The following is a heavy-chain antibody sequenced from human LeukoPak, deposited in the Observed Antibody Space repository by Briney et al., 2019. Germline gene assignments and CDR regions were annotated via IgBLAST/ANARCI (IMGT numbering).Heavy chain of an antibody. V-gene: IGHV4-61*05. CDR3: ARVGTDYGEFYYYYMDV. Sequence: SETLSLTCTVSGGSISSSSYYWGWVRQPPGKGLEWIGYIYYSGSTNYNPSLKSRVTISVDTSKNQFSLKLSSVTAADTAVYYCARVGTDYGEFYYYYMDVWGKGTTVTISS. D-gene: IGHD4-17*01. CDR1: GGSISSSSYY. J-gene: IGHJ6*03. CDR2: IYYSGST.